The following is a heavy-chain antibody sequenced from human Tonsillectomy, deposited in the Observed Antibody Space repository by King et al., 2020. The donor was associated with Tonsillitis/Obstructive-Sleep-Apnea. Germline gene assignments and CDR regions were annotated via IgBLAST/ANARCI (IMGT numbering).Heavy chain of an antibody. CDR2: ISYDGSNK. Sequence: QVQLVESGGGVVQPGRSLRLSCAASGFTFSSYGMHWVRQAPGKGLEWVAVISYDGSNKYYADSVKGRFTISRDNSKNTLYLQMNSLRAEDTAVYYCAKDNVDTAMVPFDYWGQETLVTVSS. V-gene: IGHV3-30*18. D-gene: IGHD5-18*01. J-gene: IGHJ4*02. CDR3: AKDNVDTAMVPFDY. CDR1: GFTFSSYG.